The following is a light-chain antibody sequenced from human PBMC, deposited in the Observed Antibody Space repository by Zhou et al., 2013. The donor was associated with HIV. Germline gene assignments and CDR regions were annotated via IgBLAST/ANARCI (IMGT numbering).Light chain of an antibody. CDR3: QQYNSYPWT. CDR1: QDISNY. V-gene: IGKV1-33*01. J-gene: IGKJ1*01. CDR2: DAS. Sequence: DIQMTQSPSSLSASVGDRVTITCQASQDISNYLNWYQQKPGKAPKLLIYDASNLETGVPSRFSGSGSGTDFTLTISSLQPEDFATYYCQQYNSYPWTFGQGTKVEIK.